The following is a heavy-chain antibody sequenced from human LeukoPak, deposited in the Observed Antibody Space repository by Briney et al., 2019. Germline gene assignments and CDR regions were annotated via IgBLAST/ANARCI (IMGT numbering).Heavy chain of an antibody. CDR3: ARRSSTRITMVRGGRWFDP. CDR1: GGSFSGYY. D-gene: IGHD3-10*01. V-gene: IGHV4-34*01. J-gene: IGHJ5*02. Sequence: SETLSLTCAVYGGSFSGYYWSWIRQPPGKGLEWIGEINHSGSTNYNPSLKSRVTISVDTSKNQFSLKLSSVTAADTAVYYCARRSSTRITMVRGGRWFDPWGQGTLVTVSS. CDR2: INHSGST.